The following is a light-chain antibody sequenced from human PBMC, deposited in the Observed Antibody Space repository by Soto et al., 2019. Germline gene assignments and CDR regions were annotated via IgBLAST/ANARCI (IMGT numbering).Light chain of an antibody. J-gene: IGLJ2*01. CDR1: SSDVGAYDY. CDR3: SSYTRSSTLV. V-gene: IGLV2-14*01. CDR2: DVT. Sequence: QSFLTQPTSVSGSPGQSITISCTGTSSDVGAYDYVSWYQQHPGKAPKLMIYDVTNRPSGVSDRFSGSKSGNTASLTISGLHTEDEADYHCSSYTRSSTLVFGGGTKVTVL.